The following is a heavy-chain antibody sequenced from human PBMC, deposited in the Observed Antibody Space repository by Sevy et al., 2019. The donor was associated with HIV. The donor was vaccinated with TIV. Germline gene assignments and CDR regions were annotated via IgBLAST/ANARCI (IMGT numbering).Heavy chain of an antibody. Sequence: GGSLRLSCAASGFTFSSYAMHWVRQAPGKGLEWVAVLSYDGSNKYYADSVKGRFTISRDNSKNTLYLQMNSLRAEDTAVYYCAREPSSSPPSSYGMDVWGQGTTVTVSS. CDR3: AREPSSSPPSSYGMDV. CDR1: GFTFSSYA. V-gene: IGHV3-30*04. CDR2: LSYDGSNK. J-gene: IGHJ6*02. D-gene: IGHD6-6*01.